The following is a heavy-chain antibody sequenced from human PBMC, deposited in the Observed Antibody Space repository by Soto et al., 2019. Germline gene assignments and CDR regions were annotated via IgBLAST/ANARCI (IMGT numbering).Heavy chain of an antibody. CDR2: INPLGGRT. J-gene: IGHJ4*02. V-gene: IGHV1-46*01. CDR3: ARVYCSGGGCYGIDY. CDR1: GYTFTNYY. Sequence: ASVKVSCKASGYTFTNYYIHWVRQAPGQGLEWMRRINPLGGRTTYTQKFQGRVTITADTSTSTAYMELSSLRSEDTAVYYCARVYCSGGGCYGIDYWGQGTLVTVSS. D-gene: IGHD2-15*01.